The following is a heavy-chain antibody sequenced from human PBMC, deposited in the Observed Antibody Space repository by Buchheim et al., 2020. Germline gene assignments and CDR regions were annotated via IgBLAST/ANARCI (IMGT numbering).Heavy chain of an antibody. CDR3: ARGDDFWSGYPNYGMDV. CDR2: IWYDGSNK. J-gene: IGHJ6*04. Sequence: QVQLVESGGGVVQPGRSLRLSCAASGFTFSSYGMHWVRQAPGKGLEWVAVIWYDGSNKYYADSVKGRFTISRDNSKNTLYLQMNSLRAEDTAVYYCARGDDFWSGYPNYGMDVWGKGTT. V-gene: IGHV3-33*01. D-gene: IGHD3-3*01. CDR1: GFTFSSYG.